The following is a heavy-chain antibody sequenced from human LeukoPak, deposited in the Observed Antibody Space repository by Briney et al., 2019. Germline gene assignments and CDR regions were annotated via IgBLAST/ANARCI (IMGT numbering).Heavy chain of an antibody. CDR3: ARDVVVRGVIEEGLRDAFDI. CDR2: IYYSGST. D-gene: IGHD3-10*01. J-gene: IGHJ3*02. CDR1: GGSISSGGYY. V-gene: IGHV4-31*03. Sequence: SETLSLTCTVSGGSISSGGYYWSWIRQHPGKGLEWIGYIYYSGSTYYNPPLKSRVTISVDTSKNQFSLKLSSVTAADTAVYYCARDVVVRGVIEEGLRDAFDIWGQGTMVTVSS.